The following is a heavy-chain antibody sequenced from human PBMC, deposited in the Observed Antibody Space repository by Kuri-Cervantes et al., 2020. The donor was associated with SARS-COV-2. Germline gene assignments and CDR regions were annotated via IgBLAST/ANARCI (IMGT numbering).Heavy chain of an antibody. Sequence: ASVKVSCKASGYTFTGYYMLWVRQAPGQGLEWMGWINPNSGGTNYAQKFQGRVTMTRDTSISTAYMELSRLRSDDTAVYYCARDLWSVVRGVIARWFDPWGQGTLVTVSS. V-gene: IGHV1-2*02. D-gene: IGHD3-10*01. J-gene: IGHJ5*02. CDR2: INPNSGGT. CDR3: ARDLWSVVRGVIARWFDP. CDR1: GYTFTGYY.